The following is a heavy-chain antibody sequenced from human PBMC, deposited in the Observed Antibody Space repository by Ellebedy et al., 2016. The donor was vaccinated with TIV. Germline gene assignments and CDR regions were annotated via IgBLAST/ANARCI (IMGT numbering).Heavy chain of an antibody. V-gene: IGHV4-59*01. CDR1: GGSISSYY. D-gene: IGHD6-25*01. CDR3: ARAAASNVYGMDV. J-gene: IGHJ6*02. CDR2: IYYSGST. Sequence: MPSETLSLTCTVSGGSISSYYWSWIRQTPGKGLEWIGYIYYSGSTNYNPSLKSRVTISLDTSKNQFSLKLSSVTAADTAVYYCARAAASNVYGMDVWGQGTTVTVSS.